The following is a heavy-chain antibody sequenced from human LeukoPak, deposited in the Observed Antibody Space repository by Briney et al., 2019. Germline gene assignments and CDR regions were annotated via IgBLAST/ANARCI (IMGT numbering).Heavy chain of an antibody. CDR2: IKQDGSEK. J-gene: IGHJ4*02. CDR1: GFTFSDYY. D-gene: IGHD6-13*01. V-gene: IGHV3-7*01. Sequence: GGSLRLSCVASGFTFSDYYMTWVRQPPGKGLEWVANIKQDGSEKYYVDSVKGRFTVSRDNAKNSLFLQMNSLRADDTAVYYCAKDHGSSDWYYFDYWGQGTLVTVSS. CDR3: AKDHGSSDWYYFDY.